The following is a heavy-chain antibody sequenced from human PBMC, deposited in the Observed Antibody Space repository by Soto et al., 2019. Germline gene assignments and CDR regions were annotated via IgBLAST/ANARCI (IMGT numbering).Heavy chain of an antibody. Sequence: QVQLVESGGGVVQPGRSLRLSCAASGFTFSSYGMHWVRQGPGKGLEWVAVISNDGRNKYYADSVKGRFTISRDNSNNTLYLQMNGLRIEDAAEYHCAKEDRQGIFVVVVLDYWGQGILVTVSS. V-gene: IGHV3-30*18. CDR3: AKEDRQGIFVVVVLDY. J-gene: IGHJ4*01. CDR1: GFTFSSYG. CDR2: ISNDGRNK. D-gene: IGHD3-3*01.